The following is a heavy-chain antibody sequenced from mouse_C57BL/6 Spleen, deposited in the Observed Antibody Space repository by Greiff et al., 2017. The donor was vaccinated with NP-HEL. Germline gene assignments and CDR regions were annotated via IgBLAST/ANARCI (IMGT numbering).Heavy chain of an antibody. Sequence: EVQLVESGGGLVQPKGSLKLSCAASGFSFNTYAMNWVRQAPGKGLEWVARIRSKSNNYATYYADSVKDRFTISRDDSESMLYLQMNNLKTEDTAMYYCVRHPLHYCGSSLYAMDYWGQGTSVTVSS. J-gene: IGHJ4*01. CDR2: IRSKSNNYAT. CDR3: VRHPLHYCGSSLYAMDY. CDR1: GFSFNTYA. V-gene: IGHV10-1*01. D-gene: IGHD1-1*01.